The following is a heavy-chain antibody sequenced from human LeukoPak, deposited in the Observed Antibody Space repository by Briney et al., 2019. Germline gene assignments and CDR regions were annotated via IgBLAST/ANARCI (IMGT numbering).Heavy chain of an antibody. CDR2: IYTSGST. CDR3: ARVVSDDFWSGYPPGGMDV. V-gene: IGHV4-4*07. Sequence: SETLSLTCTVSGGSISSYYWSWIRQPAGKGLEWIGRIYTSGSTNYNPSLKSRVTMSVDTSKNQFSLKVSSVTAADTAVYYCARVVSDDFWSGYPPGGMDVWGQGTTVTVSS. CDR1: GGSISSYY. J-gene: IGHJ6*02. D-gene: IGHD3-3*01.